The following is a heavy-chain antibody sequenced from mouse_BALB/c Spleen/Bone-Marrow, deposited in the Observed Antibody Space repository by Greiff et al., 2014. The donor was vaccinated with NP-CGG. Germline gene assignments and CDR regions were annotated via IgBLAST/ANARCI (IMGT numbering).Heavy chain of an antibody. CDR3: ASYFSYSWFAY. CDR1: GYTFTDYE. D-gene: IGHD2-12*01. J-gene: IGHJ3*01. V-gene: IGHV1-15*01. CDR2: VDPETGGT. Sequence: VQLVESGAELVRPGASVTLSCKASGYTFTDYEMHWMKQTPVHGLEWIGDVDPETGGTAYNQKFKGKATLTADKSSSTAYMELRSLTSEDSAVYYCASYFSYSWFAYWGQGTLVTVSA.